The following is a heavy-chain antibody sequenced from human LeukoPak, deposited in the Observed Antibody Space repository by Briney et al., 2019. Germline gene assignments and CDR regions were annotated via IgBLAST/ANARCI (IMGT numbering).Heavy chain of an antibody. CDR2: ISAYNGNT. D-gene: IGHD3-9*01. CDR3: ARGGYYDILTGQETSDVFDI. CDR1: GYTFSRYA. V-gene: IGHV1-18*01. J-gene: IGHJ3*02. Sequence: ASVKVSCKASGYTFSRYAISWVRQAPGQGPEWMGRISAYNGNTNYAQKFQDRVTMTTETSTNTAYMELRSLRSDDTAVYYCARGGYYDILTGQETSDVFDIWGQGTMVTVSS.